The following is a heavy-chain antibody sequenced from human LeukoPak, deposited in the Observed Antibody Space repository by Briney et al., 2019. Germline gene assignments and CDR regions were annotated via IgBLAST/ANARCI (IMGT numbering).Heavy chain of an antibody. D-gene: IGHD2-2*02. CDR2: IIPIFGTA. CDR3: ARNQLRRLGYCSSTSCYTGFDY. V-gene: IGHV1-69*13. CDR1: GGTFSSYA. J-gene: IGHJ4*02. Sequence: GASVKVSCKASGGTFSSYAISWVRQAPGQGLEWMGGIIPIFGTANYAQKFQGRVTITADESTSTAYMELSSLRSEDTAVYYCARNQLRRLGYCSSTSCYTGFDYWGQGTLVTVSS.